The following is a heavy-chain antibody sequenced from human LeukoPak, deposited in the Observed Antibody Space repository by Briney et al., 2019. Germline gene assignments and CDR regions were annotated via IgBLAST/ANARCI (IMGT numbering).Heavy chain of an antibody. D-gene: IGHD6-19*01. CDR1: GYTFTSYG. Sequence: ASVKVSCKASGYTFTSYGISWVRQAPGQGLEWMGWISAYNGNTNYAQKLQGRVTMTTDTSTSTAYMELRSLRSDDMAVYYCARSFSSGWPYYYYYGMDVWGQGTTVTVSS. CDR3: ARSFSSGWPYYYYYGMDV. CDR2: ISAYNGNT. V-gene: IGHV1-18*03. J-gene: IGHJ6*02.